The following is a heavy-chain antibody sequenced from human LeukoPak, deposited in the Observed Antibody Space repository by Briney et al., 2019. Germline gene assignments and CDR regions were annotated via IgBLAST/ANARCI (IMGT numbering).Heavy chain of an antibody. CDR1: GGSFSGYY. V-gene: IGHV4-34*01. J-gene: IGHJ5*02. Sequence: SETLSLTCAVYGGSFSGYYWSWIRQPPGKGLEWIGEINHSGSTNYNPSLKSRVTMSVDTSKNQFSLKLSSVTAADTAVYYCARGDTYYYDSSGSYNWFDPWGQGTLVTVSS. CDR3: ARGDTYYYDSSGSYNWFDP. D-gene: IGHD3-22*01. CDR2: INHSGST.